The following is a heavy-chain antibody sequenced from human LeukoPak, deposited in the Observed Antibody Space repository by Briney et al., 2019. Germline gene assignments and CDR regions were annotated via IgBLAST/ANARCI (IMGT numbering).Heavy chain of an antibody. V-gene: IGHV1-2*06. D-gene: IGHD4/OR15-4a*01. CDR2: IKPNSGGT. CDR1: GYTFTGYY. CDR3: ATRAAGWAGAIVLFDY. Sequence: GASVKVSCKASGYTFTGYYMHWVRQAPGQGLEWMGRIKPNSGGTNYGQKFQGRVTMTEDTSTDTAYMELSSLRSEDTAVYYCATRAAGWAGAIVLFDYWGQGTLVTVSS. J-gene: IGHJ4*02.